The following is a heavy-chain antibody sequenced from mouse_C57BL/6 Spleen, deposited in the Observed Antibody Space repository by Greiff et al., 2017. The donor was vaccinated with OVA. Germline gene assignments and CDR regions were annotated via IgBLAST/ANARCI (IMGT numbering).Heavy chain of an antibody. Sequence: QVQLQQPGAELVKPGASVTLSCKASGYTFTSYWMHWVKQRPGQGLEWIGMIHPNSGSTNYNAKFKSKATLTVDKSSSTAYIQLSSLTSEDSAVYYCAKWGPYGNDGWGQGTTLTVSS. V-gene: IGHV1-64*01. CDR3: AKWGPYGNDG. D-gene: IGHD2-2*01. J-gene: IGHJ2*01. CDR2: IHPNSGST. CDR1: GYTFTSYW.